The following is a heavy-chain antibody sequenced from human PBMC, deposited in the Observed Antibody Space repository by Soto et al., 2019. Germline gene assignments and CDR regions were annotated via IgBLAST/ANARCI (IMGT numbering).Heavy chain of an antibody. CDR2: IYHSGST. J-gene: IGHJ5*02. CDR1: GGSISCGGYS. CDR3: ARFLYGGNEIWFDP. Sequence: QLQLQESGSGLVKPSQTLSLTCAVSGGSISCGGYSWSWIRQPPGKGLEWIGYIYHSGSTYYNPSLKSRVTISVDRSKNQFSLKLSSVTAADTAVYYCARFLYGGNEIWFDPWGQGTLVTVSS. D-gene: IGHD4-17*01. V-gene: IGHV4-30-2*01.